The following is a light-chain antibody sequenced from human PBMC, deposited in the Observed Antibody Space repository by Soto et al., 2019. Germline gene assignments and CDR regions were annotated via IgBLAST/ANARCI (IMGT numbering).Light chain of an antibody. CDR3: QKYNSAPHT. V-gene: IGKV1-27*01. Sequence: DIQMTQSPSSLSASVGDRVTITCRASESIARHLNWYQQKPGKAPKLLIYAASTLQSGVPSRFSGSGSGTDFTLTISSLQPEDVATYYCQKYNSAPHTFGQGTKLEIK. CDR1: ESIARH. CDR2: AAS. J-gene: IGKJ2*01.